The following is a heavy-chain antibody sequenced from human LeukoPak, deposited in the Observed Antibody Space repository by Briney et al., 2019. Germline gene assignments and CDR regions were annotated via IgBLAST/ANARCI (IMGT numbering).Heavy chain of an antibody. CDR3: ASLSGSYYSFDY. CDR1: GGTFSSYA. J-gene: IGHJ4*02. V-gene: IGHV1-2*02. Sequence: ASGKVSCKASGGTFSSYAISWVRQAPGQGLEWMGWINPNSGGTNYAQKFQGRVTMTRDTSISTAYMELSRLRSDDTAVYYCASLSGSYYSFDYWGQGTLVTVSS. CDR2: INPNSGGT. D-gene: IGHD1-26*01.